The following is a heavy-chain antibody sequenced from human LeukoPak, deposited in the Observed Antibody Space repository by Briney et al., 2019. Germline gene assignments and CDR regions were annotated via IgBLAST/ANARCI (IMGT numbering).Heavy chain of an antibody. V-gene: IGHV4-39*07. J-gene: IGHJ6*03. CDR3: AGDPGNYYGSGTYTGYMDV. CDR1: GGSISSSSYY. D-gene: IGHD3-10*01. CDR2: IYYSGST. Sequence: SETLSLTCIVSGGSISSSSYYWGWIRQPPGKGLEWIGSIYYSGSTNYNTSFKSRVTILVDTSKNQFSLKLSSVTAADTAVYYCAGDPGNYYGSGTYTGYMDVWGKGTTVTVSS.